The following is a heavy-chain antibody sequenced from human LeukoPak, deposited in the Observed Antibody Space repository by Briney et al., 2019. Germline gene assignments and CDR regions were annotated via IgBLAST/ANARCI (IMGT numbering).Heavy chain of an antibody. V-gene: IGHV1-46*01. CDR1: GYTFTVYY. Sequence: ASVNVSCRACGYTFTVYYMHWVRQARGQGLEWMGIINPSGGSTSYAQKFEGRVTVTRDTSTSTVYMELCSLRSEDTAVYYSARDLPDIVVVGNWFDPWGQGTLVTVSS. D-gene: IGHD2-2*01. J-gene: IGHJ5*02. CDR3: ARDLPDIVVVGNWFDP. CDR2: INPSGGST.